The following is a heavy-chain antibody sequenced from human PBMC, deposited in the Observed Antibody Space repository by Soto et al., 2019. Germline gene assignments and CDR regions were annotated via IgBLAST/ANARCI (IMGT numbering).Heavy chain of an antibody. J-gene: IGHJ4*02. V-gene: IGHV1-69*02. CDR2: IIPILGIA. CDR1: GGTFSSYT. Sequence: GASGKVSCKASGGTFSSYTISWVRQAPGQGLEWMGRIIPILGIANYAQKFQGRVTITADKSTSTAYMELSSLRSEDTAVYYCARQYCSGGSCYHDYWGQGTLVTVSS. CDR3: ARQYCSGGSCYHDY. D-gene: IGHD2-15*01.